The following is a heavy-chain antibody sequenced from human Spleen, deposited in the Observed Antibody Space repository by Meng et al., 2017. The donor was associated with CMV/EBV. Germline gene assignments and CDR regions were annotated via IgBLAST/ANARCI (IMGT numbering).Heavy chain of an antibody. CDR1: GYTFTSYG. CDR3: ARVVRGLRSNWFDP. D-gene: IGHD3-10*02. J-gene: IGHJ5*02. Sequence: SGYTFTSYGISWVRQAPGQGLEWMGWISSYNGNTNYAQKLQGRVTMTTDTSTSTAYMELRSLRSDDTAVYYCARVVRGLRSNWFDPWGQGTLVTVSS. V-gene: IGHV1-18*01. CDR2: ISSYNGNT.